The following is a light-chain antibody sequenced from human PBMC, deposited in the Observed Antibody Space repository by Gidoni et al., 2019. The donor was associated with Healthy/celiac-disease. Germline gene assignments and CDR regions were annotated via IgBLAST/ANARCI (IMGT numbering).Light chain of an antibody. CDR2: AAS. CDR1: QSVSSY. J-gene: IGKJ5*01. Sequence: MVLTHSPATLSSSPGERATLSCRASQSVSSYLAWYQQKPGQAPRLLVYAASNRATGIPARFSGSGSETDFTLTRSSLEPEDFSVYYCQQRSNWITFGQGTRLEIK. CDR3: QQRSNWIT. V-gene: IGKV3-11*01.